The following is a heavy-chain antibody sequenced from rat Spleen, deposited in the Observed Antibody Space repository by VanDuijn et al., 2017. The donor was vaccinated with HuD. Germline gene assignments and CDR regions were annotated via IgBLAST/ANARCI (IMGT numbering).Heavy chain of an antibody. CDR3: ARMVVITSPFFDN. Sequence: QVQLKESGPGLVQPSQTLSLTCTVSGFSLSSYGVIWVRQSPGKGLEWMGTIWANGNTNYNSALKSRLSISRDTSKSQIYFKMSTLQTEDTAMYFWARMVVITSPFFDNWGQGVMVTVSS. V-gene: IGHV2S61*01. CDR1: GFSLSSYG. J-gene: IGHJ2*01. D-gene: IGHD1-12*02. CDR2: IWANGNT.